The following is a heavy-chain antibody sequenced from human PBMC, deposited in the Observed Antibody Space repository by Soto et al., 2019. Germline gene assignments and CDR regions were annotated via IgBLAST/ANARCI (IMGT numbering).Heavy chain of an antibody. V-gene: IGHV3-30*18. CDR3: AKDLGSYGTRGGNY. Sequence: QVQLVESGGGVVQPGRSLRLSCAASGFTFSSYGMHWVRQAPGKGLEWVAVISYDGSNKYYADSVKGRFTISRDNSKNTLYLQMNSLRAEDTAVYYCAKDLGSYGTRGGNYWGQGTLVTVSS. J-gene: IGHJ4*02. D-gene: IGHD5-18*01. CDR1: GFTFSSYG. CDR2: ISYDGSNK.